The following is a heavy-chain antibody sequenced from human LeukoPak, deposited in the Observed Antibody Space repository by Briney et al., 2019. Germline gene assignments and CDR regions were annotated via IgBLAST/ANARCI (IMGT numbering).Heavy chain of an antibody. CDR1: GYTFTSYH. J-gene: IGHJ5*02. V-gene: IGHV1-2*02. CDR3: ARDLLRRGPNWFDP. Sequence: RASVKVSCKASGYTFTSYHMHWVRQAPGQGLEWMGWINPNSGGTNYAQKFQGRVTMTRDTSISTAYMELSRLRSDDTAVYYCARDLLRRGPNWFDPWGQGTLVTVSS. CDR2: INPNSGGT. D-gene: IGHD1-26*01.